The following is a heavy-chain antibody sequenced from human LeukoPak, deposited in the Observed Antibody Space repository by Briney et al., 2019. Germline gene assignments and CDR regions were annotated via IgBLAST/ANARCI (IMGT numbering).Heavy chain of an antibody. J-gene: IGHJ4*02. Sequence: SVKVSCKASGGTFSSYAISWVRQAPGQGLEWMGGIIPIFGTANYAQKFQGRVTTTADESTSTAHMELSSLRSEDTAVYYCARKGAAAFDYWGQGTLVTVSS. CDR3: ARKGAAAFDY. CDR1: GGTFSSYA. V-gene: IGHV1-69*13. CDR2: IIPIFGTA. D-gene: IGHD6-13*01.